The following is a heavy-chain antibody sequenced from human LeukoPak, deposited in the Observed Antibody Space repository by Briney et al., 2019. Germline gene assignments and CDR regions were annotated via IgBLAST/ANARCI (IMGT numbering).Heavy chain of an antibody. V-gene: IGHV3-49*03. CDR2: IRAKTYGGTT. CDR3: ARADYGGNAGGF. CDR1: GFTFGDYA. J-gene: IGHJ4*02. Sequence: GGSLRLSCTASGFTFGDYAMSWFRQAPGKGLEWVGFIRAKTYGGTTQYAASVKDRFTISRDDSKSIAYLQMNSLKTEDTAVYYCARADYGGNAGGFWGQGTLVLVSS. D-gene: IGHD4-23*01.